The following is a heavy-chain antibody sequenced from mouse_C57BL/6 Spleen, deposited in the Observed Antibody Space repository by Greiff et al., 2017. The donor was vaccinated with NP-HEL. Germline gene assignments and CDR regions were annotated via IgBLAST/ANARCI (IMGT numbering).Heavy chain of an antibody. V-gene: IGHV1-69*01. CDR3: ARFITTDWYFDV. D-gene: IGHD1-1*01. CDR2: IDPSDSYT. Sequence: QVQLKQPGAELVMPGASVKLSCKASGYTFTSYWMHWVKQRPGQGLEWIGEIDPSDSYTNYNQKFKGKSTLTVDKSSSTAYMQLSSLTSEDSAVYYCARFITTDWYFDVWGTGTTVTVSS. CDR1: GYTFTSYW. J-gene: IGHJ1*03.